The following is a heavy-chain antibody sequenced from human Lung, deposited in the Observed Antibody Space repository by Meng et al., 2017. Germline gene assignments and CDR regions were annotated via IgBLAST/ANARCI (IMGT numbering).Heavy chain of an antibody. V-gene: IGHV1-2*06. Sequence: ASVKVSCKPSGYNFPDYYIHWVRRAPGQGLEWMGRINPKSGDTHYAQKFQARVTMTGDTSISADYMELSGLRSDDTAMYYCARDEIISAAGKLFGDYWGQGTLVTVSS. CDR1: GYNFPDYY. CDR3: ARDEIISAAGKLFGDY. CDR2: INPKSGDT. J-gene: IGHJ4*02. D-gene: IGHD6-25*01.